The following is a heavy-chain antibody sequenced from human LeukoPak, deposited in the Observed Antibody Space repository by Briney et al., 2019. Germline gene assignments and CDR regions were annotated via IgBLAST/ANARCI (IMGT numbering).Heavy chain of an antibody. CDR1: GLTFSTYS. CDR2: ISGTGLTT. V-gene: IGHV3-23*01. CDR3: AKDRFGSFDS. J-gene: IGHJ4*02. D-gene: IGHD3-3*01. Sequence: GGSLRLSCAASGLTFSTYSVSWVRQAPGKGLEWVSVISGTGLTTYYADSVKGRFTVSRDNSKSTTFLQMNSLKSDDTAVYFCAKDRFGSFDSWGQGTLVTVFS.